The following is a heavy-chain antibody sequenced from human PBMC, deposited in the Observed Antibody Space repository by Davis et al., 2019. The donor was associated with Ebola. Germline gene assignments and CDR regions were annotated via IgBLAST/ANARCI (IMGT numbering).Heavy chain of an antibody. CDR1: GYSISSGYY. J-gene: IGHJ4*02. V-gene: IGHV4-38-2*02. Sequence: MPSETLSLTCTVSGYSISSGYYWGWIRQPPGKGLEWIGSIYHSGSTYYNPSLKSRVTVSVDTSKNQFSLKLRSVTAADTAVYYCARHGGGSGYDYWGQGTLVTVSS. D-gene: IGHD5-12*01. CDR3: ARHGGGSGYDY. CDR2: IYHSGST.